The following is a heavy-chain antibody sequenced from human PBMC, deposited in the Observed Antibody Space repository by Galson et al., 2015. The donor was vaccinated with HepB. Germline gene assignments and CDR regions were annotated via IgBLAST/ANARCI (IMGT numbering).Heavy chain of an antibody. D-gene: IGHD3-22*01. CDR2: ISASGSST. CDR1: GFTFSGCA. J-gene: IGHJ4*02. V-gene: IGHV3-23*01. Sequence: SLRLSCAASGFTFSGCAMSWVCQAPGKGLEWVSTISASGSSTYCADSVKGRFTISRDNAKNTLSLQMNSLRAEDTAVYFCARQGGAITLVVVLLDWGQGSLFTVSS. CDR3: ARQGGAITLVVVLLD.